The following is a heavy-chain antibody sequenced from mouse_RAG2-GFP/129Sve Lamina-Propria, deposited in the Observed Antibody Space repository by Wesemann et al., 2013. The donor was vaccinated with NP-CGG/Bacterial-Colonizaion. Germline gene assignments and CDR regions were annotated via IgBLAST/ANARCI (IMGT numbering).Heavy chain of an antibody. CDR3: VRDLSYWYFDV. CDR1: GFSFNTYA. D-gene: IGHD6-2*01. J-gene: IGHJ1*03. CDR2: IRSKSNNYAT. Sequence: EVQLVESGGGLVQPKGSLKLSCAASGFSFNTYAMNWVRQAPGKGLEWVARIRSKSNNYATYYADSVKDRFTISRDDSESMLYLQMNNLKTEDTAMYYCVRDLSYWYFDVWGTGTTVTVSS. V-gene: IGHV10-1*01.